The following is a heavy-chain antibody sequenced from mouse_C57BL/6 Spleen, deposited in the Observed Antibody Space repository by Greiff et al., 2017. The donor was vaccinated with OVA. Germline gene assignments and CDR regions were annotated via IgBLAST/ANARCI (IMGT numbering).Heavy chain of an antibody. CDR2: IWSGGST. Sequence: VQGVESGPGLVQPSQSLSITCIVSGFSLPSYGVHWVRQSPGKGLEWLGVIWSGGSTDYNAAFISRLSISKDNSKSQVFFKMNSLQADDTAIYYCARNPLYDGYYVNYAMDYWGQGTSVTVSS. CDR1: GFSLPSYG. D-gene: IGHD2-3*01. J-gene: IGHJ4*01. V-gene: IGHV2-2*01. CDR3: ARNPLYDGYYVNYAMDY.